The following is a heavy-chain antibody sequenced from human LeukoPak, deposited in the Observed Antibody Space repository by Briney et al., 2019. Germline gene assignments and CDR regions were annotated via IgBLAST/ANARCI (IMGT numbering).Heavy chain of an antibody. J-gene: IGHJ6*03. Sequence: GGSLRLSCEVSGLIFSNFAMAWARQAPGKGLEWVSLITGTSGRTYYAASVKGRFTISRDNAKNSLYLQMNSLRAEDTALYYCARERISGRYSSSWRHYYMDVWGKGTTVTVSS. CDR1: GLIFSNFA. D-gene: IGHD6-13*01. CDR2: ITGTSGRT. CDR3: ARERISGRYSSSWRHYYMDV. V-gene: IGHV3-23*01.